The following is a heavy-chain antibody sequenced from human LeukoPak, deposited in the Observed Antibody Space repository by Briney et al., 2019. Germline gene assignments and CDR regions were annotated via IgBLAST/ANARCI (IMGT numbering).Heavy chain of an antibody. CDR3: ARRYCSGGTCYYSDY. CDR2: INPADSVT. CDR1: GYSFSSHG. J-gene: IGHJ4*02. V-gene: IGHV5-51*01. D-gene: IGHD2-15*01. Sequence: GESLRISCEASGYSFSSHGIVWVRQMPGKGLEWMGIINPADSVTIYSPSFQGQVTISADKSITTAYLQWSSLKASDTAMYYCARRYCSGGTCYYSDYWGQGALVTVSS.